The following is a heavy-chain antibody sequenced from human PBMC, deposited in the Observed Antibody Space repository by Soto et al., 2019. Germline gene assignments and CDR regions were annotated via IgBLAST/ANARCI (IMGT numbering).Heavy chain of an antibody. Sequence: ESGGGLVKPGGSLRLSCAASGFTFRNYSLNWVRQAPGKGLEWVSSISSRSNYIYYADSVKGRFTISRDNAKNSLSLQMNSQRAEDTAVYYCARKGKGLTVYYYYMDVWGKGTTVTVSS. CDR2: ISSRSNYI. CDR3: ARKGKGLTVYYYYMDV. CDR1: GFTFRNYS. J-gene: IGHJ6*03. V-gene: IGHV3-21*01. D-gene: IGHD3-9*01.